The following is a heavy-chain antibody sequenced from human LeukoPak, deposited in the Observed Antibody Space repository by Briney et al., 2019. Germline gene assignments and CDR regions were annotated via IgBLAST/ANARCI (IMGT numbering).Heavy chain of an antibody. CDR3: ARGNKWLTYYFDY. V-gene: IGHV3-53*01. D-gene: IGHD3-22*01. CDR2: IYSGGST. CDR1: RFTFTDYW. Sequence: GGSLRLSCAASRFTFTDYWMSWVRQAPGKGLEWVSVIYSGGSTYYADSVKGRFTISRDNSKNTLYLQMNSLRAEDTAVYYCARGNKWLTYYFDYWGQGTLVTVSS. J-gene: IGHJ4*02.